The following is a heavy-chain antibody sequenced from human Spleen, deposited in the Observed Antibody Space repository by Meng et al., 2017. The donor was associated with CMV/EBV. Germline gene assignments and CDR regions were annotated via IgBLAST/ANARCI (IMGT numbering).Heavy chain of an antibody. D-gene: IGHD3-3*01. V-gene: IGHV1-24*01. CDR2: FDPEDDET. CDR1: GYTLTELS. CDR3: ARDQSLHHDSWRGYHSAGGFDY. J-gene: IGHJ4*02. Sequence: ASVKVSCKVSGYTLTELSMHWVRQAPGKGLEWLGGFDPEDDETVYSQKFQGRVTMTEDTSTDTAYMDLSSLRSEDTAVYYCARDQSLHHDSWRGYHSAGGFDYWGQGTLVTVSS.